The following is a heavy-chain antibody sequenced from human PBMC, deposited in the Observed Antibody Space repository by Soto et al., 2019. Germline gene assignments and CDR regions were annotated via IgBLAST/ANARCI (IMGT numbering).Heavy chain of an antibody. CDR1: GGSISSSSYY. V-gene: IGHV4-39*01. CDR2: IYYSGST. CDR3: ARQLTPLITTPDY. D-gene: IGHD3-22*01. J-gene: IGHJ4*02. Sequence: SETLSLTCTVSGGSISSSSYYWGWIRQPPRKGLEWIGSIYYSGSTYYNPSLKSRVTISVDTSKNQFSLKLSSVTAADTAVYYCARQLTPLITTPDYWGQGTLVTVSS.